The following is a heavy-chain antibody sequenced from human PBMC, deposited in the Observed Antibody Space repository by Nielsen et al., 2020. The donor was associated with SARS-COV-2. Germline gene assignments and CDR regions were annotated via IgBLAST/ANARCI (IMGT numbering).Heavy chain of an antibody. CDR1: GFSFSNYA. J-gene: IGHJ4*02. D-gene: IGHD4-17*01. CDR2: ISGRGGNT. V-gene: IGHV3-23*01. CDR3: ARPSPNDYVYFDV. Sequence: GGSLRLSCAASGFSFSNYAMNWVRHAPGKGLEWVSAISGRGGNTFYADSVKGRFTISRDTARKSIYLQLNNLRADDTAVYYCARPSPNDYVYFDVWGQGTLVTVSS.